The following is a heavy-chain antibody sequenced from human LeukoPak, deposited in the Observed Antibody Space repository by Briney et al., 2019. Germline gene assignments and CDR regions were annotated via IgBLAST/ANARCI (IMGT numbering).Heavy chain of an antibody. CDR1: GFTFSSYA. CDR2: ISGGGDST. J-gene: IGHJ4*02. Sequence: GGSLRLSCAASGFTFSSYAMSWVRQAPGKGLEWVSAISGGGDSTYYTDSVKGRFTISRDNSKNTLYLQMNSLRAEDTAVYYCAKDYGDYAYYFDYWGQGTLVTVSS. D-gene: IGHD4-17*01. CDR3: AKDYGDYAYYFDY. V-gene: IGHV3-23*01.